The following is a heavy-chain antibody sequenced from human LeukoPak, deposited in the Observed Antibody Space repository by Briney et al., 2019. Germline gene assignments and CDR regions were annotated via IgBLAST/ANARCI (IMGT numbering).Heavy chain of an antibody. CDR1: GYTFTSYY. D-gene: IGHD3/OR15-3a*01. J-gene: IGHJ5*02. CDR2: INPSGGST. V-gene: IGHV1-46*01. Sequence: ASVKVSCQASGYTFTSYYMHWVRQAPGQGLEWMGIINPSGGSTSYSQKFQGRLTMTRDTSTSTVYMELSSLRSEDTAVYYCARLDFDWFDPWGQGTLVTVSS. CDR3: ARLDFDWFDP.